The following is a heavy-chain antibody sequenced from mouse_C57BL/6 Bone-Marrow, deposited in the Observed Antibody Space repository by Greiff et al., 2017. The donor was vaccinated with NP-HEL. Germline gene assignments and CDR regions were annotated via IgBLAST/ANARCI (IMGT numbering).Heavy chain of an antibody. V-gene: IGHV1-55*01. CDR3: ARDYGFDY. D-gene: IGHD1-1*01. CDR2: IYPGSGST. J-gene: IGHJ2*01. CDR1: GYTFTSYW. Sequence: QVHVKQSGAELVKPGASVKMSCKASGYTFTSYWITWVKQRPGQGLEWIGDIYPGSGSTNYNEKFKSKATLTVDTSSSTAYMQLSSLTSEDSAVYYCARDYGFDYWGQGTTLTVSS.